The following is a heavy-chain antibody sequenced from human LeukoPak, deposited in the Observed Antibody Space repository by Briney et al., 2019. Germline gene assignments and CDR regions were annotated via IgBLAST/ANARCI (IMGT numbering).Heavy chain of an antibody. J-gene: IGHJ5*02. CDR1: GFTVSTNY. CDR3: ARDLRGRYSSSWYGNWFDP. CDR2: IYSGGST. V-gene: IGHV3-66*01. Sequence: GGSLRPSCAASGFTVSTNYMSWVRQAPGKGLEWVSVIYSGGSTYYADSVKGRFTISRDNSKNTLYLQMNSLRAEDTAVYYCARDLRGRYSSSWYGNWFDPWGQGTLVTVSS. D-gene: IGHD6-13*01.